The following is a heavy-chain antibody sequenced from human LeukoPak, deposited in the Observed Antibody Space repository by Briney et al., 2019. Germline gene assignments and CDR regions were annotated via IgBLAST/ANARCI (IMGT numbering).Heavy chain of an antibody. D-gene: IGHD6-13*01. J-gene: IGHJ4*02. CDR2: VKQDGSET. CDR3: ARDSGGRVYNY. Sequence: ETLSLTCAVYGGSFNGYYWSWIRQPPGKGLEWVANVKQDGSETYYVDSVKGRFTISRDNAKNSLYLQMNSLRAEDTAVYYCARDSGGRVYNYWGQGTLVTVSS. V-gene: IGHV3-7*03. CDR1: GGSFNGYY.